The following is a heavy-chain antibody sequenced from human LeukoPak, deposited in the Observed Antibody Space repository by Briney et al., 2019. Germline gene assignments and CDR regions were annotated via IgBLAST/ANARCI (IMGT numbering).Heavy chain of an antibody. D-gene: IGHD3-10*01. J-gene: IGHJ4*02. Sequence: GSLRLSCAASGFTFSNYAMSWVRQAPGKGLEWVSTISGSGGSTYYADSVKGRFTISRDNYKNTLYLQMNGLRADDTAIYYCAKISGFLYGHLDCWGQGTLVTVSS. CDR2: ISGSGGST. CDR3: AKISGFLYGHLDC. V-gene: IGHV3-23*01. CDR1: GFTFSNYA.